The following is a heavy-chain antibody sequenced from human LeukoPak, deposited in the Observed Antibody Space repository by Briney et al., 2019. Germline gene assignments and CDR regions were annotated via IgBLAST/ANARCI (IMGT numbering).Heavy chain of an antibody. V-gene: IGHV3-66*01. CDR3: ATYPGPRSGYRL. D-gene: IGHD3-3*01. Sequence: GGSLRLSCAASGFTVSSNYMSWVRQAPGKGLEWVSVIYSGGSTYYADSVKGRFTISRDNSKNTLYLQMNSLRAEDTAVYYCATYPGPRSGYRLWGQGTLVTVSS. CDR1: GFTVSSNY. J-gene: IGHJ4*02. CDR2: IYSGGST.